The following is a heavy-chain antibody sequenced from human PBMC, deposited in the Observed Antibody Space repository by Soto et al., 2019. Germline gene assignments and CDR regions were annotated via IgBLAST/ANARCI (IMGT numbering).Heavy chain of an antibody. J-gene: IGHJ4*02. Sequence: DVQLVESGGGLVKPGGSLRLSCEASGFTFSVSAMNWVRQAPGKGLEWVSSINGGSTSVHYADSVKGRFTISRDNANNALSLQLNNRRVEDTAVYYCARGGGSLNYWGQGTLVSVSS. CDR1: GFTFSVSA. CDR3: ARGGGSLNY. CDR2: INGGSTSV. V-gene: IGHV3-21*02. D-gene: IGHD2-15*01.